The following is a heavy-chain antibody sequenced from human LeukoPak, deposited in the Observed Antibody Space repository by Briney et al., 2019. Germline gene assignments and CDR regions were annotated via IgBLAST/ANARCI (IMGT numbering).Heavy chain of an antibody. Sequence: PSGTLSLTCTVSGGSISSNFWSWIRQPPGKGLEYIGYIYNSGTTNYYPSLKSRVTISVDTSKNQFSLKLSSVTAADTAIYYCAKSFSETERATITAYWGQGTLVTVSS. CDR2: IYNSGTT. CDR1: GGSISSNF. CDR3: AKSFSETERATITAY. V-gene: IGHV4-59*01. J-gene: IGHJ4*02. D-gene: IGHD5-24*01.